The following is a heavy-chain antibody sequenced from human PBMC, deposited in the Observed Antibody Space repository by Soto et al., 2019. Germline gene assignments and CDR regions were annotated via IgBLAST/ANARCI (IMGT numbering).Heavy chain of an antibody. V-gene: IGHV3-23*01. CDR3: ARGSSFDY. Sequence: ESGGGLVQPGGSLRLSCAASGFTFSTSPMSWVRQAPGKGLEWVSTISGSGGSTYYPDSVKGRFTISRDNSKNTLSVQMNSLRAEDTALYYCARGSSFDYWGQGTLVTVSS. J-gene: IGHJ4*02. CDR1: GFTFSTSP. CDR2: ISGSGGST. D-gene: IGHD3-10*01.